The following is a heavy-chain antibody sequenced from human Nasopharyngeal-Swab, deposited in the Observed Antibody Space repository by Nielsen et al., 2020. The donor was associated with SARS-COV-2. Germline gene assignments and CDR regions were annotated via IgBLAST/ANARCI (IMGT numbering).Heavy chain of an antibody. CDR3: ARGGGSSSWVDY. V-gene: IGHV4-59*01. J-gene: IGHJ4*02. D-gene: IGHD6-13*01. CDR2: IYYSGST. Sequence: WIRPPPGKGLEGIGNIYYSGSTNYNPSLKSRVTISVDTSKNQFSLKLSSVTAADTAVYYCARGGGSSSWVDYWGQGTLVTVSS.